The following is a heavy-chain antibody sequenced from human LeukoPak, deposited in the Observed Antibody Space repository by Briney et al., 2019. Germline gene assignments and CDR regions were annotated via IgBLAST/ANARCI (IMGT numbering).Heavy chain of an antibody. Sequence: ASVKVSCKASGYTFTSYGISWVRQAPGQGLEWMGWISAYNGYTNYAQKLQGRVTMTTDTYTNTAYMELRSLRSDDTAVYCCAGSLGYCTSNVCYLKYWGQGTLVTVSS. V-gene: IGHV1-18*01. CDR3: AGSLGYCTSNVCYLKY. CDR2: ISAYNGYT. J-gene: IGHJ4*02. CDR1: GYTFTSYG. D-gene: IGHD2-8*01.